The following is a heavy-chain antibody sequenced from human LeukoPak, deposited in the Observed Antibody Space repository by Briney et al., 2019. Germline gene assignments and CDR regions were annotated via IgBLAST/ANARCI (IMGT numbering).Heavy chain of an antibody. Sequence: GGSLRLSCTASGFTFSTYWMSWVRQAPGKGLEWVANIKEDGRERYYVESVKGRFFISRDNAENSLYLQMNSLRAEDTAVYYCARDPMYCSGGSCYVTDYWGQGTMVTVSS. CDR3: ARDPMYCSGGSCYVTDY. V-gene: IGHV3-7*01. CDR2: IKEDGRER. J-gene: IGHJ4*02. CDR1: GFTFSTYW. D-gene: IGHD2-15*01.